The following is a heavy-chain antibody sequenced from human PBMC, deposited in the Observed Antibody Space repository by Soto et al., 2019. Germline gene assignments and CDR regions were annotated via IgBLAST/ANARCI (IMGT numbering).Heavy chain of an antibody. V-gene: IGHV1-69*02. Sequence: QVQLVQSGAEVKKPGSSVKVSCTASGDTFNFYTISWVRQAPGQGLEWRGRIIPMVDMSDYAQKFRGRVTIIADESTSSVYMELRSLRSEDTAMYYCATNYGSGSTHFDYWGQGTMVTFSS. CDR3: ATNYGSGSTHFDY. J-gene: IGHJ4*02. CDR2: IIPMVDMS. CDR1: GDTFNFYT. D-gene: IGHD3-10*01.